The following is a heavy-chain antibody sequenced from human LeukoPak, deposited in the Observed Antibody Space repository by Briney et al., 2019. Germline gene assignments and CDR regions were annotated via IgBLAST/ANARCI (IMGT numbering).Heavy chain of an antibody. V-gene: IGHV3-15*07. CDR2: IKSTVDGGTT. Sequence: GGSLRLSCAASGFTFSSYSMNWVRQAPGKGLEWVGRIKSTVDGGTTDYAAPVKGRFTVSRDDSKNTLYLQMNSLRTEDTAIFYCTTGGNVLVAGTRAFDIWGQGTMVTSLQ. CDR3: TTGGNVLVAGTRAFDI. J-gene: IGHJ3*02. CDR1: GFTFSSYS. D-gene: IGHD6-19*01.